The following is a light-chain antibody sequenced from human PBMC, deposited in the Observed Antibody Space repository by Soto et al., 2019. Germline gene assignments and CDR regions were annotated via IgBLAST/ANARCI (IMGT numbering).Light chain of an antibody. CDR3: QQVNSYPLT. Sequence: DIQLTQSPSFLSASVGDRVTITCRASQDIANYLAWYQQKPGKAPKFLIYATSTFQSGLPSRFSGSGSGTEFTLTIRSLQPEDFATYYCQQVNSYPLTFGGGTKVEIK. J-gene: IGKJ4*01. CDR1: QDIANY. CDR2: ATS. V-gene: IGKV1-9*01.